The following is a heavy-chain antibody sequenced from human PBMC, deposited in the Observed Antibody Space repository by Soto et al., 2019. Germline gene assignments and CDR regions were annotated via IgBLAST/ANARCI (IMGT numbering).Heavy chain of an antibody. V-gene: IGHV3-30*18. J-gene: IGHJ6*02. D-gene: IGHD2-15*01. CDR2: ISYDGRSE. CDR1: GFTFSKFG. CDR3: AKDLDVVMVLSATRGLDV. Sequence: PGGSLRLSCVASGFTFSKFGMHWGRQAPGKGLEWVAGISYDGRSESYVDSVRGRFTLSRDNSKNTLSLQMISLRPEDTGVYYCAKDLDVVMVLSATRGLDVWGQGTTVTVSS.